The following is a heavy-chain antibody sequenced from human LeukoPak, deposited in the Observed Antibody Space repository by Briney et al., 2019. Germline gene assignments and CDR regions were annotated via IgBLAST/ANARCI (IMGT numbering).Heavy chain of an antibody. J-gene: IGHJ4*02. D-gene: IGHD6-19*01. V-gene: IGHV3-20*04. CDR2: INWNGGST. CDR1: GFTFDDYG. CDR3: ARGQWLDDYYFDY. Sequence: GGSLRLSCAASGFTFDDYGMSWVRQAPGKGLEWVAGINWNGGSTGYADSVNGRFTISRDNAKNSLYLQMNSLRAEDTALHYCARGQWLDDYYFDYWGQGTMVTVSS.